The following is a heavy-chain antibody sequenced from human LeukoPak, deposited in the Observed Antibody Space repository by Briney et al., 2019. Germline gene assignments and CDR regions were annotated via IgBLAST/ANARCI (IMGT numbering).Heavy chain of an antibody. CDR2: IISSSSYI. D-gene: IGHD5-18*01. Sequence: PVGSLGLSCAASGVTFSSYDMHCVRQATGKGLEWVSSIISSSSYIYYANSVKGRFTISRDNAKNSLYLQMNRLRAEDTAVYYCARETVGLGDTAMVTGYWGQRAMVTVSS. CDR3: ARETVGLGDTAMVTGY. V-gene: IGHV3-21*01. J-gene: IGHJ4*02. CDR1: GVTFSSYD.